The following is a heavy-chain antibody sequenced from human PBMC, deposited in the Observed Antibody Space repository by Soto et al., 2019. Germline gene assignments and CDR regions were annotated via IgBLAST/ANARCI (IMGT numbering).Heavy chain of an antibody. Sequence: EVQLVESGGGLVKPGGSLRLSCAASGFTFSNAWMNWVRQAPGKGLEWVGRIKSKTDGGTTDYAAPVKGRVTISRDDSINTLYLQMNSLKTEDTAVYYCTPETTVTPILYYSYGMDGWGQGTTLTVSS. J-gene: IGHJ6*02. CDR2: IKSKTDGGTT. D-gene: IGHD4-17*01. CDR1: GFTFSNAW. V-gene: IGHV3-15*07. CDR3: TPETTVTPILYYSYGMDG.